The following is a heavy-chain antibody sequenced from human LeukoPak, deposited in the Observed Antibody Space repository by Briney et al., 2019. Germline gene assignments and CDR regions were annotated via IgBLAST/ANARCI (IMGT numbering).Heavy chain of an antibody. V-gene: IGHV4-61*01. J-gene: IGHJ4*02. CDR2: IYYSGST. D-gene: IGHD3-22*01. Sequence: PSETLSLTCTVSGGSVSSGSYYWSWIRQPPGKGLEWIGYIYYSGSTNYNPSLKSRVTISVDTSKNQFSLKLSSVTAADTAVYYCARERGSGYYYLGYWGQGTLVTVSS. CDR3: ARERGSGYYYLGY. CDR1: GGSVSSGSYY.